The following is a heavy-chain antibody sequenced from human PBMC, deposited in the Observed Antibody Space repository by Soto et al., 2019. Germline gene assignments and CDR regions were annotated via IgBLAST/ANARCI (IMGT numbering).Heavy chain of an antibody. Sequence: GGSLRLSCAASGFTFSSYSMNWVRQAPGKGLEWVSFISSGSSYIYYADSVKGRFTISRDNAKNSLYLQMNSLRAEDTAVYYCARAIAAAGKGGMDVWGQGTMVTVSS. V-gene: IGHV3-21*01. CDR2: ISSGSSYI. CDR1: GFTFSSYS. CDR3: ARAIAAAGKGGMDV. D-gene: IGHD6-13*01. J-gene: IGHJ6*02.